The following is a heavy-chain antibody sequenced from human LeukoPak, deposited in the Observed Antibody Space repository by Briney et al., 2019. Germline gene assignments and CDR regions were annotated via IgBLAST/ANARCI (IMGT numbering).Heavy chain of an antibody. J-gene: IGHJ4*02. CDR2: IYYSGST. CDR1: GGSISSYY. V-gene: IGHV4-59*08. CDR3: ARQNVKVGAPPFDL. Sequence: PSETLSLTCTVSGGSISSYYWSWIRQPPGKGLEWIGYIYYSGSTNHNPSLKSRVSISIDTSKNQFSLKLSSVTAADTAVYYCARQNVKVGAPPFDLWGQGTLVTVSS. D-gene: IGHD1-26*01.